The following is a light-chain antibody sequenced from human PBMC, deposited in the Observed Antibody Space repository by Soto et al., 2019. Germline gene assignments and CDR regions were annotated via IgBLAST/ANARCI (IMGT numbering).Light chain of an antibody. Sequence: QSALTQPPSASGSLGQSVTISCTGTCSDVGAYKYVSWYQQYPGKAPKLMIYEVSKRPSGVPDRFSGSKSGNTASLTVSGLQAEDEADYYCTSYVGSDIWVFGGGTKLTVL. CDR3: TSYVGSDIWV. J-gene: IGLJ3*02. CDR1: CSDVGAYKY. CDR2: EVS. V-gene: IGLV2-8*01.